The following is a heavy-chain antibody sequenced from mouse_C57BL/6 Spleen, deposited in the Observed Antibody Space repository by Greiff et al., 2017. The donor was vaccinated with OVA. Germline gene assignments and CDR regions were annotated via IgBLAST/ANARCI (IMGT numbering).Heavy chain of an antibody. Sequence: QVQLQQPGAELVRPGSSVKLSCKASGYTFTSYWMDWVKQRPGPGLEWIGNIYPSDSETHYNQKFKDKATLTVDKSSSTAYMQLSSLTSEDSAVYYCARLGDSSVDWGQGTLVTVSA. J-gene: IGHJ3*01. CDR2: IYPSDSET. CDR3: ARLGDSSVD. D-gene: IGHD3-2*02. CDR1: GYTFTSYW. V-gene: IGHV1-61*01.